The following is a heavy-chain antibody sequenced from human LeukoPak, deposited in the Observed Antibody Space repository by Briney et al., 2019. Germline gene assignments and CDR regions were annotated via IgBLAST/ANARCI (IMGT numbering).Heavy chain of an antibody. D-gene: IGHD4-23*01. CDR3: ARDSYGGNWSLGY. J-gene: IGHJ4*02. V-gene: IGHV1-2*02. CDR1: GYTFTGYY. CDR2: ISPNSGGT. Sequence: GASVKVSCKVSGYTFTGYYIHWVRQAPGQGLEWMGWISPNSGGTNYAQKFQGRVTMSRDTSISTAYMELSSLRSDDTAVYYCARDSYGGNWSLGYWGQGTLVTVSS.